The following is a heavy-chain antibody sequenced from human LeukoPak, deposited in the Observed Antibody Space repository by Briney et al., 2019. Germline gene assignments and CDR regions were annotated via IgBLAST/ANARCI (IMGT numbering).Heavy chain of an antibody. CDR2: ISWNSGSI. Sequence: GGSLRLSCAASGFTFDDYAMHWVRHAPGKGLEWVSGISWNSGSIGYADSVKGRFTISRDNAKNSLYLQMNSLRAEDTALYYCAKYQSSVAGYGDAFDIWGQGTMVTVSS. D-gene: IGHD6-19*01. CDR1: GFTFDDYA. J-gene: IGHJ3*02. V-gene: IGHV3-9*01. CDR3: AKYQSSVAGYGDAFDI.